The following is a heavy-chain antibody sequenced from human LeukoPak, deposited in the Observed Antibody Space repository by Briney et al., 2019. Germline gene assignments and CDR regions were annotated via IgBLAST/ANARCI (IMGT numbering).Heavy chain of an antibody. Sequence: PGGSLRLSYVGSGFTLRDYHMDWVRQAPGMGLEWVGRTRSKVRKYATEHAASVKGRFTISRDESENSVFLHLSSLTVEDTALYHCARDGGEGDDSAFDVRGQGTMVTVFS. CDR3: ARDGGEGDDSAFDV. CDR1: GFTLRDYH. V-gene: IGHV3-72*01. CDR2: TRSKVRKYAT. D-gene: IGHD3-16*01. J-gene: IGHJ3*01.